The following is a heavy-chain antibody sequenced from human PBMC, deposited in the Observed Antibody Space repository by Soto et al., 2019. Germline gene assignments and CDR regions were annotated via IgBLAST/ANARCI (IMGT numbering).Heavy chain of an antibody. CDR3: ARDRLVVVPAATRSYWYFDL. J-gene: IGHJ2*01. CDR1: GFTVSSNY. Sequence: GGSLRLSCAASGFTVSSNYMSWVRQAPGKGLEWVSVIYSGGSTYYADSVKGRFTISRHNSKNTLYLQMNSLRAEDTAVYYCARDRLVVVPAATRSYWYFDLWGRGTLVTVSS. V-gene: IGHV3-53*04. CDR2: IYSGGST. D-gene: IGHD2-2*01.